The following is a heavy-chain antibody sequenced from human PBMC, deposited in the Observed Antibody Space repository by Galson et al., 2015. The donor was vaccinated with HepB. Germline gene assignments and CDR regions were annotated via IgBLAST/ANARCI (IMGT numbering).Heavy chain of an antibody. CDR3: VRGGTGYFRLFHGDAFDV. J-gene: IGHJ3*01. V-gene: IGHV3-74*01. Sequence: SLRLSCAASGFTFNSYWMHWVRQAPGKGLMWISRVNTDGTETNYADSVKGRFTISRDNAKNTYYLQMNSLSPEDTAIYYCVRGGTGYFRLFHGDAFDVWGLGTMVTVSS. D-gene: IGHD3-22*01. CDR1: GFTFNSYW. CDR2: VNTDGTET.